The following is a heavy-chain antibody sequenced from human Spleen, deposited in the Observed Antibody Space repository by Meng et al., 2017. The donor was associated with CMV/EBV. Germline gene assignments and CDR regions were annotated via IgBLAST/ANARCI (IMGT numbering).Heavy chain of an antibody. V-gene: IGHV3-7*01. D-gene: IGHD3-3*01. Sequence: GESLKISCAASGFTFSSYWMSWVRQAPGKGLEWVANMKQDGSEKFYVDSVKGRFTISRDNAKSSLYLQMNSLRAEDTAVYYCARIVYDFWSGYYRNYRYDVDVWGQGATVTVSS. CDR3: ARIVYDFWSGYYRNYRYDVDV. J-gene: IGHJ6*02. CDR1: GFTFSSYW. CDR2: MKQDGSEK.